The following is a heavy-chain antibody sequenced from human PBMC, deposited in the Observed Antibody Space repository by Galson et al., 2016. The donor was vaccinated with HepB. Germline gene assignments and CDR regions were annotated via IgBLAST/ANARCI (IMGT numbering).Heavy chain of an antibody. V-gene: IGHV4-39*07. D-gene: IGHD2-8*01. CDR1: GGSIRSSSHY. Sequence: SETLSLTCTVSGGSIRSSSHYWGWVRQSPGKGLEWIGSIYYAGRTYYSPSLKSRVTVSLDTYQNQFSLNGASVTAADTAVYYCARYGYCTNGVCYKGWDYWGQGSPVTVSS. CDR3: ARYGYCTNGVCYKGWDY. J-gene: IGHJ4*02. CDR2: IYYAGRT.